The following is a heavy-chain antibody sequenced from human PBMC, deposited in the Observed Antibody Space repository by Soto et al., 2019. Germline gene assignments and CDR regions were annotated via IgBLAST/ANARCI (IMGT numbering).Heavy chain of an antibody. CDR3: ARVGGVAARTFDY. J-gene: IGHJ4*02. Sequence: SETLSLTCTVSGGSINPFYWSWVRQPPGKGLEWIGYLYYSGNTNYNPSLKSRVTISVDASKNQVSLRLTSVTAADTAVYYCARVGGVAARTFDYWGQGTVVTVSS. D-gene: IGHD2-15*01. CDR2: LYYSGNT. V-gene: IGHV4-59*01. CDR1: GGSINPFY.